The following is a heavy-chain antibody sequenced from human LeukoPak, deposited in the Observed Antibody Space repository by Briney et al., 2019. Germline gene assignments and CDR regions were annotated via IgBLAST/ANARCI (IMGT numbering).Heavy chain of an antibody. D-gene: IGHD3-3*01. V-gene: IGHV1-2*02. CDR2: INPNSGGT. CDR3: ARTGLRFLTYYYMDV. CDR1: GYTFTGYY. J-gene: IGHJ6*03. Sequence: ASVKVSCKASGYTFTGYYMHWVRQAPGQGLEWMGWINPNSGGTNYAQKFQGRVTMTRDTSISTAYMELSRLGSDDTAVYYCARTGLRFLTYYYMDVWGKGTTVTVSS.